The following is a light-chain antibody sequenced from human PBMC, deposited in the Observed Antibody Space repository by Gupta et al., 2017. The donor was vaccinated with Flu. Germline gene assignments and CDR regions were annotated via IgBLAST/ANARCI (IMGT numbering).Light chain of an antibody. J-gene: IGKJ2*01. CDR1: QSVSSY. Sequence: IVLTQSPATLSLSPGERATLSCRASQSVSSYLVWYQQKPGQAPRLLIYDASNRANGIPDRFSGSGSGTDFTLTSSCREPEDFAVYYWQKRSIKFNLGEGTKMDIK. V-gene: IGKV3-11*01. CDR3: QKRSIKFN. CDR2: DAS.